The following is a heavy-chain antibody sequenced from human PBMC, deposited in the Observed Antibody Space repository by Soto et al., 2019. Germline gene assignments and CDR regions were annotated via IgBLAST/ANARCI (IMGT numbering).Heavy chain of an antibody. Sequence: QVQLVQSGAEVKKPGSSVKVSCKASGGTFSSYAISWVRQAPGQGLEWMGGIIPIFGTANYAQKFQGRVTITADESTSTAYMELSSLRSEDTAVYYCARFPVDDSYDSSGYPGRVGYWGQGTLVTVSS. CDR1: GGTFSSYA. J-gene: IGHJ4*02. V-gene: IGHV1-69*01. CDR3: ARFPVDDSYDSSGYPGRVGY. CDR2: IIPIFGTA. D-gene: IGHD3-22*01.